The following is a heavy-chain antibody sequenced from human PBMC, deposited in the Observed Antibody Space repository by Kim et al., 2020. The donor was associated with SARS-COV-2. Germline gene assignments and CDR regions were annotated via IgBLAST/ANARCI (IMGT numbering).Heavy chain of an antibody. J-gene: IGHJ4*02. Sequence: VKSRFTIARDNSKNTLYLQMNSLRAADTAVYYCATDMEYCSSTSCYPFDYWGQGTLVTVSS. D-gene: IGHD2-2*01. V-gene: IGHV3-30*07. CDR3: ATDMEYCSSTSCYPFDY.